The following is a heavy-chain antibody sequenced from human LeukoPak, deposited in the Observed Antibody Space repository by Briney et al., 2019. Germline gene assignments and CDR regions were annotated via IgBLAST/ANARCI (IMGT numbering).Heavy chain of an antibody. D-gene: IGHD3-10*01. CDR2: IYYSGST. J-gene: IGHJ5*02. CDR1: GGSISSYY. V-gene: IGHV4-59*01. CDR3: ARTYREYYGSGSYSFDP. Sequence: SETLSLTCTVSGGSISSYYRSWIRQPPGKGLEWVGYIYYSGSTNYNPSLKSRVTISVDTSKNKFYLKLSSVTAADTAVYYCARTYREYYGSGSYSFDPWGQGTLVTVSS.